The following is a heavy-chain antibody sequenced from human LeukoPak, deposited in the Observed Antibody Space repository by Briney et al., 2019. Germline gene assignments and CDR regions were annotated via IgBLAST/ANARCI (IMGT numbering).Heavy chain of an antibody. D-gene: IGHD3-9*01. CDR1: GGSFSGYY. CDR3: ARSRWDILKGPGAY. Sequence: SETLSLTCAVYGGSFSGYYWSWIRQPPGKGLEWIGEINQSGSTNYNPSLKSRVTISVDTSKNQFSLKLSSVTAADTAVYYCARSRWDILKGPGAYWGQGTLVTVSS. V-gene: IGHV4-34*01. CDR2: INQSGST. J-gene: IGHJ4*02.